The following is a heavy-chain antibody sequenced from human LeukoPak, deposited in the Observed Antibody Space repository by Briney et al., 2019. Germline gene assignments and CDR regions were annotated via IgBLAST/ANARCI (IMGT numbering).Heavy chain of an antibody. CDR2: FDPEDGET. CDR3: ATDRAGSYFDAFDI. V-gene: IGHV1-24*01. J-gene: IGHJ3*02. Sequence: ASVKVSCKVSGYTLTELSMHWVRQAPGKGLEWVGGFDPEDGETIYAQKFQGRVTMTEDTSTDTAYMELSSLRSEDTAVYYCATDRAGSYFDAFDIWGQGTIVTVSS. D-gene: IGHD1-26*01. CDR1: GYTLTELS.